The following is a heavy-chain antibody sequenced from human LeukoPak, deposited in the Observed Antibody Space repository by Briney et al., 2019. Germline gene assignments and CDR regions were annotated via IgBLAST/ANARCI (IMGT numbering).Heavy chain of an antibody. J-gene: IGHJ4*02. V-gene: IGHV4-59*01. CDR1: GDSFSSYY. D-gene: IGHD3-22*01. CDR3: ARDRSYYESRVLID. Sequence: SETLSLTCTVSGDSFSSYYWSWIRQPPGKGLEWIGNFYYSGSTNYNPSLKSRVTISVDKSKNQFSLKLSSVTAADTAVYYCARDRSYYESRVLIDWGQGTLVTVSS. CDR2: FYYSGST.